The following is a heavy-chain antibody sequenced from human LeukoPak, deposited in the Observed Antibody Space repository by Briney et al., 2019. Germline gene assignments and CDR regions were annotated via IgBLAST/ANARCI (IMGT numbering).Heavy chain of an antibody. CDR1: GFTFSSYA. V-gene: IGHV3-23*01. CDR3: AKDDGWVYYNH. CDR2: ISGSGGST. Sequence: GGSLRLSCAASGFTFSSYAMSWVRQAPGKGLEWVSAISGSGGSTYYADSVKGRFTISRDNSKGTVSLQMHSLRDEDTATYFCAKDDGWVYYNHWGQGIRVTVSS. J-gene: IGHJ4*02. D-gene: IGHD3-22*01.